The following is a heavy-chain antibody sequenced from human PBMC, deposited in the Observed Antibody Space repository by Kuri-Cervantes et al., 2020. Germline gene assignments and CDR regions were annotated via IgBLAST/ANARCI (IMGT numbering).Heavy chain of an antibody. V-gene: IGHV1-18*01. CDR3: ARDSEWATICYY. Sequence: ASVKVSCKASGYTFTSYAMHWVRQAPGQRLEWMGWISAYNGDTNYAQKLQGRVTMTTDTSTSTAYMELRSLKSDDTAVYYCARDSEWATICYYWGQGTLVTVSS. D-gene: IGHD2-2*01. J-gene: IGHJ4*02. CDR1: GYTFTSYA. CDR2: ISAYNGDT.